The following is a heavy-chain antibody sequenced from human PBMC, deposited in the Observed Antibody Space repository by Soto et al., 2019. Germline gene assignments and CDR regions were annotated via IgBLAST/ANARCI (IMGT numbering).Heavy chain of an antibody. D-gene: IGHD1-26*01. V-gene: IGHV6-1*01. CDR1: GDSVSSNSAA. CDR3: ARGYPGHLGLRSIYYYGMDV. J-gene: IGHJ6*02. Sequence: SQTLSLTCAISGDSVSSNSAAWNWIRQSPSRGLEWLGRTYYRSKWYNDYAVSVKSRITINPDTSKNQFSLQLNSVTPEDTAVDYCARGYPGHLGLRSIYYYGMDVRGPGTTVTVFS. CDR2: TYYRSKWYN.